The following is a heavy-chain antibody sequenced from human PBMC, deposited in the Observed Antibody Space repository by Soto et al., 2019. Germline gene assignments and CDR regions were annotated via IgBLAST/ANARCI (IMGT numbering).Heavy chain of an antibody. CDR2: IKQDGSEQ. V-gene: IGHV3-7*05. Sequence: EVQLVESGGGLVQPGGSLRLSCAASGFTFSGYWMSWVRQAPGKGLEWVANIKQDGSEQFYVDSVKGRFTISRDNGKNSRFTQMNRLRAEDTAVYYCAREAVWGQGTTVTVSS. CDR3: AREAV. CDR1: GFTFSGYW. J-gene: IGHJ6*02.